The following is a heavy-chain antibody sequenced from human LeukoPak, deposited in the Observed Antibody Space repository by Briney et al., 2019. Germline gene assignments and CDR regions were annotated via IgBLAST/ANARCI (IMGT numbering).Heavy chain of an antibody. J-gene: IGHJ6*03. D-gene: IGHD3-10*01. Sequence: APVKVSCKASNNSFVNHGINWVRQAPGQGLEWMGWIFNYDGNTNYAQKFQGRVTMTTDTSTSTAYMELRSLRSEDTAVYYCARDTSRYHGLGSSYYMDVWGKGTTVTISS. CDR3: ARDTSRYHGLGSSYYMDV. CDR1: NNSFVNHG. CDR2: IFNYDGNT. V-gene: IGHV1-18*01.